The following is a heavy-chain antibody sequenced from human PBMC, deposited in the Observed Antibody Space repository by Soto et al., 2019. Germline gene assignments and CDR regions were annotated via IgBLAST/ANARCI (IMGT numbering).Heavy chain of an antibody. J-gene: IGHJ4*02. V-gene: IGHV4-59*02. CDR3: ATSYGIAWYAY. CDR2: MHYTGFS. D-gene: IGHD6-13*01. Sequence: QVQLQESGPGQVTPSETLSLTCSFSGDSVTSHYLTWIRQSPEKGLEWIGYMHYTGFSHYNPSLTGRLTISVNRSTNEFTLQLPSVSLADTAVYYCATSYGIAWYAYWGQGTQVTVSS. CDR1: GDSVTSHY.